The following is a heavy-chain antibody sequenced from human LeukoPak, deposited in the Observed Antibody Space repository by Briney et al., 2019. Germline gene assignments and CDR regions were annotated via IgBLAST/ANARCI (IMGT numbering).Heavy chain of an antibody. J-gene: IGHJ4*02. CDR1: GFTFSTYW. V-gene: IGHV3-74*01. CDR3: ARVLLEREAR. Sequence: GGSLRLSCAASGFTFSTYWMHWVRQAPGKGLVWVSRINNDGSGTGYADSVKGRFTISRDNAKNTLFLQMNSLRAEDTAVYYCARVLLEREARWGQGTLVTVSS. D-gene: IGHD1-1*01. CDR2: INNDGSGT.